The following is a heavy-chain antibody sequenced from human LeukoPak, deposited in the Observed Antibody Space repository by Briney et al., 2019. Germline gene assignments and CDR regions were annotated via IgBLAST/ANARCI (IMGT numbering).Heavy chain of an antibody. CDR1: GYTFTSYY. Sequence: ASVKVSCKASGYTFTSYYMHWVRQAPGQGLEWMGIINPSGGSTSYAQKFQGRVTMTRDTSTSTVYMELSSLRSEDTAVYCCARPGATTVTTVNWYFDLWGRGTLVTVSS. CDR3: ARPGATTVTTVNWYFDL. CDR2: INPSGGST. J-gene: IGHJ2*01. D-gene: IGHD4-17*01. V-gene: IGHV1-46*01.